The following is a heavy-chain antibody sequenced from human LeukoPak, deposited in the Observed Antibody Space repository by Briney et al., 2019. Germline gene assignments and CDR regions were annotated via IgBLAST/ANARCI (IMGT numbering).Heavy chain of an antibody. CDR3: ARGKYYYDSSGVYYFDY. CDR1: GYTFTSYA. CDR2: INTNTGNP. D-gene: IGHD3-22*01. J-gene: IGHJ4*02. V-gene: IGHV7-4-1*02. Sequence: ASVKVSCKASGYTFTSYAMNWVRQAPGQGLEWMGWINTNTGNPTYAQGFTGRFVFSLDTSVSTAYLQISSLKAGDTAVYYCARGKYYYDSSGVYYFDYWGQGTLVTVSS.